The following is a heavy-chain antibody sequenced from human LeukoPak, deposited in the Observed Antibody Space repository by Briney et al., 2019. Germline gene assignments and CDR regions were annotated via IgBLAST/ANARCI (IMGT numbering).Heavy chain of an antibody. D-gene: IGHD4-11*01. CDR2: IYYSGST. J-gene: IGHJ5*02. Sequence: SETLSLTCTVSGVSISSYYWSWIRQPPRKGLEWIGYIYYSGSTNYNPSLKSRVTISVDTSKNQFSLKLSSVTAADTAVYYCARAPLGAYSNYPTGWFDPWGQGTLVTVSS. V-gene: IGHV4-59*01. CDR1: GVSISSYY. CDR3: ARAPLGAYSNYPTGWFDP.